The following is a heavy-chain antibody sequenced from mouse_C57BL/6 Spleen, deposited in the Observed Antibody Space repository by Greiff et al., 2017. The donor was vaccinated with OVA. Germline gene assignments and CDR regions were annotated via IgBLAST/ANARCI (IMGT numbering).Heavy chain of an antibody. CDR2: INPYNGDT. J-gene: IGHJ2*01. Sequence: EVKVVESGPELVKPGDSVKISCKASGYSFTGYFMNWVMQSHGKSLEWIGRINPYNGDTFYNQKFKGKATLTVDKSSSTAHMELRSLTSEDSAVYYCARRGVVADFDYWGQGTTLTVSS. CDR1: GYSFTGYF. D-gene: IGHD1-1*01. CDR3: ARRGVVADFDY. V-gene: IGHV1-20*01.